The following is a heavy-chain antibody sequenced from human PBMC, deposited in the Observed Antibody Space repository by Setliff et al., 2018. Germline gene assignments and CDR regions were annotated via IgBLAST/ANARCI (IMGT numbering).Heavy chain of an antibody. V-gene: IGHV4-39*01. CDR3: ARAHTWSLPNDNSGYPGWFDP. Sequence: KTSETLSLTCTVSGASITNINYYWGLIRQPPGKGLEWIGSIFYSGRTFYNPSLKSRVTISVDTSKNQFSLTLSSVTAADTAVYYCARAHTWSLPNDNSGYPGWFDPWGQGTLVTVSS. D-gene: IGHD3-22*01. CDR1: GASITNINYY. CDR2: IFYSGRT. J-gene: IGHJ5*02.